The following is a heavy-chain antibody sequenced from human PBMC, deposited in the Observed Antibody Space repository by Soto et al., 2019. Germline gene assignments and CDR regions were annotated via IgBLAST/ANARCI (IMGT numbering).Heavy chain of an antibody. J-gene: IGHJ4*02. CDR3: ARVVPLGSSWYSFDY. V-gene: IGHV1-3*01. Sequence: QVQLVQSGAEVKKPGASVKVSCKASGYTFTSYAMHWVRQAPGQRLEWMGWINAGNGNTKYSQKFQGRVTITRDTSASTAYMELSSLRSEDTAVYYCARVVPLGSSWYSFDYWGQGTLVTVSS. CDR1: GYTFTSYA. D-gene: IGHD6-13*01. CDR2: INAGNGNT.